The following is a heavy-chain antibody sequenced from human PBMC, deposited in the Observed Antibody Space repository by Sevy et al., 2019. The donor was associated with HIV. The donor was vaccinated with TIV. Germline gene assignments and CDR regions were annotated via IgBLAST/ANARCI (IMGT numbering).Heavy chain of an antibody. Sequence: GGSLRLSCAASGFTFSSYSMNWVRQAPGKGLEWVSSISSSSSYIYYEDSVKGRFTISRDNAKNSLYLQMNSLRAEDTAVYYCARDVYCSGGSCYGAFDIWGQGTMVTVSS. V-gene: IGHV3-21*01. CDR3: ARDVYCSGGSCYGAFDI. J-gene: IGHJ3*02. D-gene: IGHD2-15*01. CDR1: GFTFSSYS. CDR2: ISSSSSYI.